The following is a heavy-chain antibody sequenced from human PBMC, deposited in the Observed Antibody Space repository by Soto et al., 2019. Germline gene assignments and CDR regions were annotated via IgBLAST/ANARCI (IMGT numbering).Heavy chain of an antibody. CDR2: IYNSGST. CDR1: GGSISSGDYY. V-gene: IGHV4-30-4*01. CDR3: ARGVSPTLALRFLEWLRNHWFDP. J-gene: IGHJ5*02. Sequence: SETLSLTCTASGGSISSGDYYWSWIRQPPGKGLEWIGYIYNSGSTYYNQSLKSRVTISVDTSKNQFSLKLSSVTAADTAVYYCARGVSPTLALRFLEWLRNHWFDPWGQGTLVTVSS. D-gene: IGHD3-3*01.